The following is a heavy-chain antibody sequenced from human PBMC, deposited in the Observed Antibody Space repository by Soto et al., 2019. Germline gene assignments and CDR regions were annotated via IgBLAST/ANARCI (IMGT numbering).Heavy chain of an antibody. Sequence: PSETLALTCTVSGDSSSTDYWSWIRQSPGKGLEWIGFIYYGGSTNYNPSLKSRVTISVDTPKNQFSLKLSSVTAADTAVYYCAKNWPWGSLVHWGQGTLVTVSS. CDR2: IYYGGST. J-gene: IGHJ4*02. D-gene: IGHD7-27*01. V-gene: IGHV4-59*08. CDR3: AKNWPWGSLVH. CDR1: GDSSSTDY.